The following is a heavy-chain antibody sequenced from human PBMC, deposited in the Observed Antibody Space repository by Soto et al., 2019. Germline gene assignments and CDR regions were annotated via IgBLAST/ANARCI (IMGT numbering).Heavy chain of an antibody. Sequence: SEEVSFRASRGTFISYAISWVRQAPGQGLEWMGGIIPIFGTANYAQKFQGRVTITADESTSTAYMELSSLRSEDTAVYYCARPLNSSGYYYYYYYGMDVWGQGTTVTVSS. J-gene: IGHJ6*02. V-gene: IGHV1-69*13. D-gene: IGHD3-22*01. CDR1: RGTFISYA. CDR3: ARPLNSSGYYYYYYYGMDV. CDR2: IIPIFGTA.